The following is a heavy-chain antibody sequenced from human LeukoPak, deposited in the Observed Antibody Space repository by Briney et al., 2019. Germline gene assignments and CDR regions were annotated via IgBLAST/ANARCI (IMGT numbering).Heavy chain of an antibody. J-gene: IGHJ4*02. V-gene: IGHV3-53*01. D-gene: IGHD1-1*01. CDR1: GFTVSNNY. Sequence: GGSLRLSCAASGFTVSNNYMSWVRQAPGKGLEWVSVIYSGGSTYYADSVKGRFTISRDTSKNTLSLQMNSLRAEDTAVYYCATESNWNDFDYWGQGTLVTVSS. CDR2: IYSGGST. CDR3: ATESNWNDFDY.